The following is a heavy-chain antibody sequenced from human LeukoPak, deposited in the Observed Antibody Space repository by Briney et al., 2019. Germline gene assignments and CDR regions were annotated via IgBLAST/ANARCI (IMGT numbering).Heavy chain of an antibody. CDR3: ARETSRDGYNFDY. J-gene: IGHJ4*02. Sequence: GGSLRLSCAASGFTFSTYAMHWVRQAPGKGLEWVAVIWYDGSNKYYADSVKGRFTISRDNSKSTLYLQMNSLRAEDTAVYYCARETSRDGYNFDYWGQGTLVTVSS. V-gene: IGHV3-33*01. CDR2: IWYDGSNK. CDR1: GFTFSTYA. D-gene: IGHD5-24*01.